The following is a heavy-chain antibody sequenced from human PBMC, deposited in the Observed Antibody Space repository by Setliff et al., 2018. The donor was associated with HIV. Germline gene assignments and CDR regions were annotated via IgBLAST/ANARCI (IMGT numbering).Heavy chain of an antibody. J-gene: IGHJ6*02. D-gene: IGHD1-7*01. CDR1: GGTFSNYA. V-gene: IGHV1-69*05. Sequence: SVKVSCKASGGTFSNYAISWGRQAPGQGLEWMGGIIPIFGSINYAQKFQGRVTITTDESTSTAYMELSSLRSEDTAVYYCARVPNQELYFYGMDVWGQGTTVTVSS. CDR3: ARVPNQELYFYGMDV. CDR2: IIPIFGSI.